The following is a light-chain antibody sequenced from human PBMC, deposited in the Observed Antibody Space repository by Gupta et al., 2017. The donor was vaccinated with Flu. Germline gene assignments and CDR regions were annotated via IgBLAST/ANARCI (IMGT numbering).Light chain of an antibody. J-gene: IGLJ3*02. CDR2: DVS. CDR1: SSDVGGYNY. Sequence: QSALTQHPSASGSPGQSVTISCTGTSSDVGGYNYVSWYQQHPGKAPKLMIYDVSKRPSGVPDRFSGSKSGNTASLTVSGLQAEDEADYYCSSYAGSNNWGVFGGGTKLTVL. V-gene: IGLV2-8*01. CDR3: SSYAGSNNWGV.